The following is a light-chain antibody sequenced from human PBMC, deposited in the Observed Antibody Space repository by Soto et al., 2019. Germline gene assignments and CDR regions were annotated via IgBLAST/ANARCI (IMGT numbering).Light chain of an antibody. J-gene: IGKJ2*01. Sequence: DIVMTQSPLSLPVTPGEPASISCRSSQSLLHSNGNNYLDWYLQKPGQSPQLLIDLGSTRASGVPNRFCGSGSDTYVTLKITRVEAEDFGIYYYIEAGQTPFTFGQVTKLEVK. CDR2: LGS. V-gene: IGKV2-28*01. CDR1: QSLLHSNGNNY. CDR3: IEAGQTPFT.